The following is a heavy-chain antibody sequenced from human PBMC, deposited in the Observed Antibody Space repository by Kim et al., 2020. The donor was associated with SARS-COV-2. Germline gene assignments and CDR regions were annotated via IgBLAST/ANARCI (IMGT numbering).Heavy chain of an antibody. V-gene: IGHV1-18*01. CDR3: ARGWDYDILTGYLPDYYYYGMDV. CDR1: GYTFTSYG. Sequence: ASVKVSCKASGYTFTSYGISWVRQAPGQGLEWMGWICAYNGNTNYAQKLQGRVTMTTDTSTSTAYMELRSLRSDDTAVYYCARGWDYDILTGYLPDYYYYGMDVWGQGTTVTVSS. D-gene: IGHD3-9*01. CDR2: ICAYNGNT. J-gene: IGHJ6*02.